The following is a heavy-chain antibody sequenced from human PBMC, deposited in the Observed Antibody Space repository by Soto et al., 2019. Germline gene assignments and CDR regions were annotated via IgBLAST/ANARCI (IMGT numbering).Heavy chain of an antibody. CDR1: GGTFSSYA. J-gene: IGHJ6*02. Sequence: QVQLVQSGAEVKKPGSSVKVSCKASGGTFSSYAISWVRQAPGQGLEWMGGIIPIFGTANYAQKFQGRVTITADKSTSTAYMELSSLRSEDTAVYYCASMVVGAANKYYYYFGMDVWGQGTTVTVSS. V-gene: IGHV1-69*06. CDR3: ASMVVGAANKYYYYFGMDV. D-gene: IGHD2-15*01. CDR2: IIPIFGTA.